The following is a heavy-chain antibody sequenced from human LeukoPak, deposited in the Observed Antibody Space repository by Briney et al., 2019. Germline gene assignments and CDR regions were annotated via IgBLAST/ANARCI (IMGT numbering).Heavy chain of an antibody. Sequence: SETLSLTCTVSDASISSRYWSGIRQPPGKGLEWMAYIYYSGSFDYNPSLKGRATISIDTSQNQMSLRLNSVTAADTAVYYCARMNHDLLTGPNWYFDLWGRGTLVTVAS. CDR2: IYYSGSF. CDR1: DASISSRY. V-gene: IGHV4-59*11. CDR3: ARMNHDLLTGPNWYFDL. D-gene: IGHD3-9*01. J-gene: IGHJ2*01.